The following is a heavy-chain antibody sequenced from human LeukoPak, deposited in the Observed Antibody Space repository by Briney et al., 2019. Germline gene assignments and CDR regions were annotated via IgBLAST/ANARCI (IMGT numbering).Heavy chain of an antibody. Sequence: PPQTLSLTCTVSGGSISSGDYYWSWIRQPPGKGLEWIGYIYYSGSTYYNPSLKSRVTISVDTSKNQFSLKLSSVTAADTAVYYCARTPITMIVVVITHFDYWGQGTLVTVSS. CDR3: ARTPITMIVVVITHFDY. CDR2: IYYSGST. J-gene: IGHJ4*02. D-gene: IGHD3-22*01. CDR1: GGSISSGDYY. V-gene: IGHV4-30-4*01.